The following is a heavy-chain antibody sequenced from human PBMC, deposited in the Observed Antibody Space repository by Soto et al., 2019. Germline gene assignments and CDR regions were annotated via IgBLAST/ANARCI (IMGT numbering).Heavy chain of an antibody. V-gene: IGHV1-2*04. CDR1: GYTFTSYY. D-gene: IGHD3-3*01. CDR3: AKLLIDPMVIIWQPEHFDD. Sequence: GASVKVSCKASGYTFTSYYMHWVRQAPGQELEWMGWINPNSGGTNYAQKFQGWVTMTRDTSISTAYMELSRLRSDDTAVYYCAKLLIDPMVIIWQPEHFDDWGQGTLVTVSS. CDR2: INPNSGGT. J-gene: IGHJ4*02.